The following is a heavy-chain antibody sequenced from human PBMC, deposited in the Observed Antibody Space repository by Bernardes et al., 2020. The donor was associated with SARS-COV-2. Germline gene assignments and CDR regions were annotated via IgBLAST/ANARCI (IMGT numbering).Heavy chain of an antibody. CDR2: ISYDGSNK. CDR1: GFTFSSYG. Sequence: GGSLRLSCAASGFTFSSYGMHWVRQAPGKGLEWVAVISYDGSNKYYAASVKGRFTISRDNSKHTLYLQMNSLRAEDTAVYYCAKGYSYGSDYWGQGTLVTVSS. CDR3: AKGYSYGSDY. D-gene: IGHD5-18*01. J-gene: IGHJ4*02. V-gene: IGHV3-30*18.